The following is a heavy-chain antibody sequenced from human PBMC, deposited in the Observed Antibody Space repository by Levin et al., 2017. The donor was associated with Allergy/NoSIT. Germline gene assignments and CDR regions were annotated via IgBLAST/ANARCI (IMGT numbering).Heavy chain of an antibody. V-gene: IGHV3-48*02. Sequence: GESLKISCAASEFTFSSYSMNWVRQAPGKGLEWVSYISSSSTTIYYADSVKGRFTISRDNAKNSLYLQMNSLRDEDTAVYYCARCCVCLDGGYYPFDFWSQGTLVTGSS. J-gene: IGHJ4*02. CDR2: ISSSSTTI. CDR1: EFTFSSYS. CDR3: ARCCVCLDGGYYPFDF. D-gene: IGHD3-22*01.